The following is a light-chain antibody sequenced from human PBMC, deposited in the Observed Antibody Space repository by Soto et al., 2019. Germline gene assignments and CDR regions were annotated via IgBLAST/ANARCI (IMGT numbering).Light chain of an antibody. J-gene: IGLJ3*02. CDR2: ADS. Sequence: QSVLTQSPSASATPGQRVTITCSGSYSNIGGNSVNWYQQLPRSAPKLLIYADSQRPSGVPDRFSGSKSGTSASLAISGLQSADEADYYCAAWDDGMRAWVFGGGTQLTVL. V-gene: IGLV1-44*01. CDR1: YSNIGGNS. CDR3: AAWDDGMRAWV.